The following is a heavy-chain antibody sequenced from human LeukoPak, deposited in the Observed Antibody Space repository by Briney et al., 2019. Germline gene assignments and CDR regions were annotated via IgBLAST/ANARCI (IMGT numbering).Heavy chain of an antibody. J-gene: IGHJ4*02. CDR2: ISAYNGNT. CDR1: GYTFTSYG. D-gene: IGHD1-1*01. CDR3: ARGKTTLDY. V-gene: IGHV1-18*01. Sequence: RVASVKVSCKASGYTFTSYGISWVRQAPGQGLEWMGWISAYNGNTNYAQKLQGRVTMTRDTSTSTVYMELSSLRSEDTAVYYCARGKTTLDYWGQGTLVTVSS.